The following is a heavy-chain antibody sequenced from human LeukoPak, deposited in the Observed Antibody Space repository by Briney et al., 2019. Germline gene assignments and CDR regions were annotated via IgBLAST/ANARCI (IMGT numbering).Heavy chain of an antibody. CDR2: IPSDGSDN. J-gene: IGHJ4*02. CDR1: VFTFSTFG. V-gene: IGHV3-30*02. CDR3: AKGLGDYDDFRLGY. D-gene: IGHD4-17*01. Sequence: GGSLRLSCAASVFTFSTFGFHWVRQAPGKGLEWVAFIPSDGSDNYYANSVKGRFTISRDNSKNTLYLQMNSLRSEDTAVYYCAKGLGDYDDFRLGYWGQGTLVTVSS.